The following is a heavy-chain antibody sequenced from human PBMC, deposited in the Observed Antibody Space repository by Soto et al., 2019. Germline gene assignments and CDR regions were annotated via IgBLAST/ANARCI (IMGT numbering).Heavy chain of an antibody. V-gene: IGHV4-30-4*01. CDR2: IHNSGSP. CDR1: GASIYNGGYF. J-gene: IGHJ4*02. CDR3: ARGSTTEKGDS. Sequence: QVQLQESGPGLVRPSQTLSLTCSVSGASIYNGGYFWSWIRQSPGKGLEWIGHIHNSGSPYHNPSLKSRVTISADTSMNQFSLALTSVTAADTAMYYCARGSTTEKGDSWGQGILVTVSS.